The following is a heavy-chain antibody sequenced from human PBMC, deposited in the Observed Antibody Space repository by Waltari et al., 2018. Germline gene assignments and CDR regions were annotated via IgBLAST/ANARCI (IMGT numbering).Heavy chain of an antibody. D-gene: IGHD7-27*01. Sequence: QVQLQQWGAGLLKPSETLSLTCAVYGGSFSGYYWSWSRQPPGKGLEWIGEINHSGSTNYNPSLKSRVTISVDTSKNQFSLKLSSVTAADTAVYYCARHLLGYFDYWGQGTLVTVSS. CDR1: GGSFSGYY. CDR2: INHSGST. J-gene: IGHJ4*02. CDR3: ARHLLGYFDY. V-gene: IGHV4-34*01.